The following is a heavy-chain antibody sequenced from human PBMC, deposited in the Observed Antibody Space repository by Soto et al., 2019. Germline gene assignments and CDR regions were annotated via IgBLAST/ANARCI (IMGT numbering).Heavy chain of an antibody. V-gene: IGHV3-49*03. CDR1: GFTFGDYA. D-gene: IGHD3-3*01. Sequence: GGSLRLSCTASGFTFGDYAMSWFRQAPGKGLEWVGFIRSKAYGGTTEYAASVKGRFTISRDDSKSIAYLQMNSLKTEDTAVYYCTRSSQYYDFWSGYPALRAFDIWGQGTMVTVSS. J-gene: IGHJ3*02. CDR2: IRSKAYGGTT. CDR3: TRSSQYYDFWSGYPALRAFDI.